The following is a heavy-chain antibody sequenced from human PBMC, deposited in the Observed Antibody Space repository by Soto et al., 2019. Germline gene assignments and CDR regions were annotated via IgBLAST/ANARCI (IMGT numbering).Heavy chain of an antibody. V-gene: IGHV4-34*01. Sequence: SETLSHTCAVYGGSFSGYYWSWIRQPPGKGLEWIGEINHSGSTNYNPSLKSRVTISVDTSKNQFSLKLSSVTAADTAVYYCFFCGCSWFPYYFYYCGQGTLVPVSS. D-gene: IGHD6-13*01. CDR1: GGSFSGYY. CDR3: FFCGCSWFPYYFYY. J-gene: IGHJ4*02. CDR2: INHSGST.